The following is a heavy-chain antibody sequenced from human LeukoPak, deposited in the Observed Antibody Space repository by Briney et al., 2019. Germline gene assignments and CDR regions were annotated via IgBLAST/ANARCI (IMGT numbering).Heavy chain of an antibody. Sequence: GGSLRLSCAASGFTFSSYAMSWVRQSPGKGLEWVSAISGSGGNTYSADSVKGRCTISRDNSLQMLFLHMNSLRAEDTAVYYFARGMSATSGYLELEYWGQGALVTVST. CDR3: ARGMSATSGYLELEY. J-gene: IGHJ4*02. V-gene: IGHV3-23*01. D-gene: IGHD3-22*01. CDR1: GFTFSSYA. CDR2: ISGSGGNT.